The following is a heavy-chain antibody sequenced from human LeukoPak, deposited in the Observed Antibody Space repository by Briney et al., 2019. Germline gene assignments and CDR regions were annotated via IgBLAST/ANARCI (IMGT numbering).Heavy chain of an antibody. CDR3: AKNPNIVVVTAADY. CDR2: ISGSGGST. CDR1: GFTFSSYA. Sequence: GGSLRLSCAASGFTFSSYAMSWVRQAPGKGLEWVSAISGSGGSTYYADSVKGRFTISRDNSKNTLYLQMDSLRAEDTAVYYCAKNPNIVVVTAADYWGQGTLVTVSS. V-gene: IGHV3-23*01. D-gene: IGHD2-21*02. J-gene: IGHJ4*02.